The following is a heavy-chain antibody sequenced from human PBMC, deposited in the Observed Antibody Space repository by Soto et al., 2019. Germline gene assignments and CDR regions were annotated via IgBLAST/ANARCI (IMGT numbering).Heavy chain of an antibody. CDR2: IWYDGSNK. J-gene: IGHJ4*02. CDR1: GFTFSSYG. CDR3: ARDMGYTSGHGFDY. Sequence: QVQLVESGGGVVQPGRSLRLSCAASGFTFSSYGMQWVRQAPGKGLDWVALIWYDGSNKYYADSVKGRFTISRDNSKNTLYLQMSGMRAEDTAVYYCARDMGYTSGHGFDYWGQGTLVTDS. V-gene: IGHV3-33*01. D-gene: IGHD6-19*01.